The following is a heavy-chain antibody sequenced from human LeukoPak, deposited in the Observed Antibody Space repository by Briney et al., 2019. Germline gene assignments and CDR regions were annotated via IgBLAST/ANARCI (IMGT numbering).Heavy chain of an antibody. Sequence: GGSLRLSCVGSEFTFSAYAMSWVRQIPGKGLEWVSGISGNGANTDSADSVEGRFTISRDNSKDTLYLEMTNLRAEDAAVYYCVARNGYHYAFDYWGQGTQVVVAS. V-gene: IGHV3-23*01. CDR3: VARNGYHYAFDY. D-gene: IGHD3-10*01. CDR1: EFTFSAYA. CDR2: ISGNGANT. J-gene: IGHJ4*02.